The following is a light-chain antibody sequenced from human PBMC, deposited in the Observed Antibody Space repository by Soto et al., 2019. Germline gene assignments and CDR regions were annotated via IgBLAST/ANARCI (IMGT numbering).Light chain of an antibody. J-gene: IGLJ2*01. V-gene: IGLV2-23*01. Sequence: QSALTQPPSVSGSPGQSITISCTGTSSDVGCYNLVSWYQQHPGKAPKVIMYEGGKRPSGVSNRFSGSKSGITASLTISGLLAAYEADYYCCSYAGYSASAVFVGGTKLTVL. CDR1: SSDVGCYNL. CDR3: CSYAGYSASAV. CDR2: EGG.